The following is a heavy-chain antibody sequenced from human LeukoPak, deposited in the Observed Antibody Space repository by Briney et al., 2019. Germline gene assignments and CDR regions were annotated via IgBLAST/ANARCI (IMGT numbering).Heavy chain of an antibody. J-gene: IGHJ4*02. CDR3: ARDVAYYDFWSGYQGAFFDY. V-gene: IGHV4-4*07. D-gene: IGHD3-3*01. Sequence: SETLSLTCTVSGGSISSYYWSWIRQPAGKGLEWIGRIYTSGSTNYNPSLKSRVTMSVDTSKNQFSLKLSSVTAADTAVYYCARDVAYYDFWSGYQGAFFDYWGQGTLVTVSS. CDR1: GGSISSYY. CDR2: IYTSGST.